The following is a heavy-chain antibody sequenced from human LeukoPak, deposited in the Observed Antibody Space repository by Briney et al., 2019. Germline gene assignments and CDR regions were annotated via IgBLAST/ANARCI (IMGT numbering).Heavy chain of an antibody. CDR3: AGYCSSTSCRGGWYMDV. CDR2: IFYSGIT. D-gene: IGHD2-2*01. V-gene: IGHV4-39*07. J-gene: IGHJ6*03. Sequence: PSETLSLTCNVSGGSMSNIYYWGWIRQPPGKGLEWIGNIFYSGITYYNPSLKSRVTISVDTSKNQFSLKLSSVTAADTAVYYCAGYCSSTSCRGGWYMDVWGKGTTVAVSS. CDR1: GGSMSNIYY.